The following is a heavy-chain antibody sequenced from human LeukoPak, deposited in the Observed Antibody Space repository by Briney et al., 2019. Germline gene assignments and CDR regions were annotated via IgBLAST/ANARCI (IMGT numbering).Heavy chain of an antibody. J-gene: IGHJ1*01. V-gene: IGHV1-46*01. Sequence: ASVKVSCKASGYTFTSYYMHWVRQAPGQGLEWIGIINPSGGNTNYAQKFQGRVTMTRDTSTSTVYMELSSLRSEDTAVYYCARDSGYDSGTYYSDLEYSQHWGQGTLVTVSS. D-gene: IGHD3-10*01. CDR1: GYTFTSYY. CDR2: INPSGGNT. CDR3: ARDSGYDSGTYYSDLEYSQH.